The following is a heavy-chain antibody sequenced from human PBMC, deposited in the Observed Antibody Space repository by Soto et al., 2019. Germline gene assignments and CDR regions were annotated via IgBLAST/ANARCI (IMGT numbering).Heavy chain of an antibody. V-gene: IGHV3-30*18. J-gene: IGHJ4*02. CDR1: GFTFSDYA. D-gene: IGHD6-19*01. CDR2: VSHDGRNT. Sequence: VQLVESGGGVVQPGRSLRLSCAASGFTFSDYAMHWVRQAPGKGLEWVAVVSHDGRNTHYADSVKGRFTISRDSSKNTDSLERTSLRAEDTAVYYCAKGGRQWLVTSDFNYCGQGALVTVSS. CDR3: AKGGRQWLVTSDFNY.